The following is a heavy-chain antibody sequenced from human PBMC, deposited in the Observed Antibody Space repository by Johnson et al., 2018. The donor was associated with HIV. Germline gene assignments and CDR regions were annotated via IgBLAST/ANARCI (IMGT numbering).Heavy chain of an antibody. CDR2: ISSSGSTI. D-gene: IGHD3-22*01. V-gene: IGHV3-48*03. J-gene: IGHJ3*02. CDR1: GFTFSSYE. Sequence: MLLVESGGGLVQPGGSLRLSCAASGFTFSSYEMNWVRQAPGKGLEWVSYISSSGSTIYYADSVKGRFTISRDNAKNSLYLQMNSLTAEDTAVYYCATFYYDNRDYYELASFLPDASDIWGQGTMVTVSS. CDR3: ATFYYDNRDYYELASFLPDASDI.